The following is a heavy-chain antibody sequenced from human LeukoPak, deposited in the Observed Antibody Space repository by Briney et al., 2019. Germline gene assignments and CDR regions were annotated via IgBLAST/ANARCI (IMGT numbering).Heavy chain of an antibody. CDR3: ARGPSVYLNT. CDR1: DFSVGSNY. Sequence: PGGSLRLSCAASDFSVGSNYMTWVRQAPGKGLEWVSFIYSVGTTFYADSVKGRFTISRETSKNTLFLQMNSLRAEDTAVYYCARGPSVYLNTWGQGGLVAVSS. CDR2: IYSVGTT. D-gene: IGHD5/OR15-5a*01. V-gene: IGHV3-66*01. J-gene: IGHJ4*02.